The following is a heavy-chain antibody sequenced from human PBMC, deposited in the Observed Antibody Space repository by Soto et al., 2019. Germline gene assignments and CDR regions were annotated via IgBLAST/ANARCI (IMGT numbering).Heavy chain of an antibody. CDR3: ARAYSSGSEYFQH. V-gene: IGHV3-7*05. CDR2: IKQDGSEK. J-gene: IGHJ1*01. D-gene: IGHD6-19*01. Sequence: GGSLRLSCAASGFTFSSYWMSWVRQAPGKGLEWVANIKQDGSEKYYVDSVKGRFTISRDNAKNSLYLQMNSLRAEDTAVYYCARAYSSGSEYFQHWGQGTLVTVSS. CDR1: GFTFSSYW.